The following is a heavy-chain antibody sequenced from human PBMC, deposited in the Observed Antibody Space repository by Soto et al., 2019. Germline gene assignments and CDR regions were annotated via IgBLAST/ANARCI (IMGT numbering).Heavy chain of an antibody. CDR3: ARQWGEGYKVPYLDQ. J-gene: IGHJ4*02. Sequence: QVQLVESGGGVVQPGTSLRLSCAASRFSFSTYGMHWVRQAPGKGQEWVAVIWYDGSRTSYTDSVKGRFTISRDNSRNTLYLEMDSLRAEDTAVYFCARQWGEGYKVPYLDQWGQGTLVTVSS. CDR2: IWYDGSRT. D-gene: IGHD3-10*01. V-gene: IGHV3-33*01. CDR1: RFSFSTYG.